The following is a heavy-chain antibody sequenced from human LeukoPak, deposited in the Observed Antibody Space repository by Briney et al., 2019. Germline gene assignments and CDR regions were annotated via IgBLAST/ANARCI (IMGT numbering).Heavy chain of an antibody. CDR2: INPSGGST. CDR1: GDTFTSYY. CDR3: ARDREGHTYWFDP. V-gene: IGHV1-46*01. J-gene: IGHJ5*02. Sequence: ASVKVSCKASGDTFTSYYMHWVRQAPGQGLEWMGIINPSGGSTSYAQKFQGRVTMTRDTSTSTVYMELSSLRSEDPAVYYCARDREGHTYWFDPWGQGTLVTASS.